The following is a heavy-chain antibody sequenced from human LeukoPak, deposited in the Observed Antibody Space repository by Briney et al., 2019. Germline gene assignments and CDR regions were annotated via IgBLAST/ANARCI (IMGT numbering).Heavy chain of an antibody. J-gene: IGHJ4*02. CDR3: VRGGYDFSSGYYPSR. CDR1: GYIFTTYY. V-gene: IGHV1-46*01. D-gene: IGHD3-3*01. CDR2: INPSVGST. Sequence: ASVKVSCKASGYIFTTYYMSWVRQAPGQGFEWMGIINPSVGSTSYAQKFQGRVTMTRDTSTSTVYMELSSLRSDDTAVYYCVRGGYDFSSGYYPSRWGQGTLVTVSS.